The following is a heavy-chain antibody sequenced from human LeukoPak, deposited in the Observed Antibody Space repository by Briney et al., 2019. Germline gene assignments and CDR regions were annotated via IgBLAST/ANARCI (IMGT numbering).Heavy chain of an antibody. J-gene: IGHJ3*02. V-gene: IGHV3-48*03. Sequence: GGSLRLSCAASGFTFSSYEMNWVRQAPGKGLEWVSYISSSGSTIYYADSVKGRFTISRDNSKNTLYLQMNSLRAEDTAVYYCAPYSSGWLSPMGFDIWGQGTMVTVSS. D-gene: IGHD6-19*01. CDR2: ISSSGSTI. CDR1: GFTFSSYE. CDR3: APYSSGWLSPMGFDI.